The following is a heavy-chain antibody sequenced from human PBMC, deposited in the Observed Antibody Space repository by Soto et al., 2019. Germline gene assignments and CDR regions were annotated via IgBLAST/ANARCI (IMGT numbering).Heavy chain of an antibody. Sequence: QVQLVQSGAEVKKPGASVKVSCKASGYTFTGYYMHWVRQAPGQGLEWMGWINPNSGGTNYAQKFQGRVTMTRDTSISTAYMELSRLRSDDTAVYYCARDRFRSSGLRFLEWLFPFDPWGQGTLVTVSS. CDR3: ARDRFRSSGLRFLEWLFPFDP. CDR1: GYTFTGYY. CDR2: INPNSGGT. J-gene: IGHJ5*02. V-gene: IGHV1-2*02. D-gene: IGHD3-3*01.